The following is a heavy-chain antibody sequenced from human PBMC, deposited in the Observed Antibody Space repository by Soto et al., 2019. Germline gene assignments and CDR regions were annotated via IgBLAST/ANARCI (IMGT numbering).Heavy chain of an antibody. Sequence: ASVKVSCKASGYTFTSYGISWVRQAPGQGLEWMGWISAYNGNTNYAQKLQGRVTMTTDTSTSTAYMELRSLRSDDTAVYYCARVRIDYDFWSGYSHTDYYYYYGMDVWGQGTTVTVSS. CDR3: ARVRIDYDFWSGYSHTDYYYYYGMDV. CDR1: GYTFTSYG. D-gene: IGHD3-3*01. CDR2: ISAYNGNT. J-gene: IGHJ6*02. V-gene: IGHV1-18*04.